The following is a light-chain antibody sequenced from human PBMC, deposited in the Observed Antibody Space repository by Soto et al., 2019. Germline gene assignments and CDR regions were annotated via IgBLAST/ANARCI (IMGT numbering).Light chain of an antibody. CDR1: QSISTY. V-gene: IGKV3-11*01. J-gene: IGKJ5*01. CDR2: DAS. Sequence: EIVLTQSPATLSLSPGERATLSCRASQSISTYIGWYQQKPGQAPRLLIYDASNRATGIPDRYSGSGSGTDFTPTISSLEPEDFAVYYCQRRSNWPPAITFGQGTRLEIK. CDR3: QRRSNWPPAIT.